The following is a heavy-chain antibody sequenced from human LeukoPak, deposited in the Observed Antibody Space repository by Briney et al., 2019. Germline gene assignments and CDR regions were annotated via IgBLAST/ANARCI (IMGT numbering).Heavy chain of an antibody. CDR3: AREITYGSSPDWYFDL. J-gene: IGHJ2*01. V-gene: IGHV3-13*01. CDR2: IGTGGDT. CDR1: GISFSTYD. Sequence: GGSLRLSCAVSGISFSTYDMHWVRQVTGKGLEWVSAIGTGGDTYYAVSVKGRFTISRENAKNSLYLQMNSLRAEDTAVYYCAREITYGSSPDWYFDLWGRGTLVTVSS. D-gene: IGHD2-15*01.